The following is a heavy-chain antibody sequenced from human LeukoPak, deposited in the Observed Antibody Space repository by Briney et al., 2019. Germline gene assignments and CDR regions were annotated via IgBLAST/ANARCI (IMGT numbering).Heavy chain of an antibody. CDR1: GYTFTGHY. CDR3: VRDFDWGPDY. J-gene: IGHJ4*02. Sequence: GASVKVSCKASGYTFTGHYLHWVRQAPGQGLEWMGWIYGHDGGTNFAQKFQDRVTMTRDTAITTAYMELTSLTPDDTAVYYCVRDFDWGPDYWGQGTLVTVSS. D-gene: IGHD3-9*01. CDR2: IYGHDGGT. V-gene: IGHV1-2*02.